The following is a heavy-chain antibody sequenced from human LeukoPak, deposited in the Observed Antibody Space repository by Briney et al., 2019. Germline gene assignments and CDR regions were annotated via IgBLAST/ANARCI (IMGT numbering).Heavy chain of an antibody. D-gene: IGHD6-13*01. V-gene: IGHV3-48*01. CDR3: ARDPGTIAAGY. Sequence: PGGSLRLSCAASGFTFSSYSMNWVRQAPGKGLEWVSYISSSSGTIYYADSVKGRFTISRDNAENSLYLQMNSLRAEDTAVYYCARDPGTIAAGYWGQGTLVTVSS. CDR2: ISSSSGTI. CDR1: GFTFSSYS. J-gene: IGHJ4*02.